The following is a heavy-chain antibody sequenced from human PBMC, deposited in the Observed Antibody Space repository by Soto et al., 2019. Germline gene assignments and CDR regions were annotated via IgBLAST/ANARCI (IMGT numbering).Heavy chain of an antibody. CDR1: GFTFSSYG. D-gene: IGHD6-19*01. V-gene: IGHV3-30*18. J-gene: IGHJ4*02. CDR2: ISYDGSNK. CDR3: AKDLGPGIAVAGTFDY. Sequence: AGGSLRLSCAASGFTFSSYGMHWVRQAPGKGLEWVAVISYDGSNKYYADSVKGRFTISRDNSKNTLYLQMNSLRAEDTAVYYCAKDLGPGIAVAGTFDYWGQGTLVTVSS.